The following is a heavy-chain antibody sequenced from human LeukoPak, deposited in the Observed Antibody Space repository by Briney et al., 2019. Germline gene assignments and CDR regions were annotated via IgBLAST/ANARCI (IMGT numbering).Heavy chain of an antibody. CDR1: GFTFSSYG. D-gene: IGHD6-13*01. V-gene: IGHV3-30*02. J-gene: IGHJ4*02. CDR3: AKDSSSWYGWYYFDY. CDR2: IRYDGSNK. Sequence: PGGSLRLSCAASGFTFSSYGMHWVRQAPGKGLEWVAFIRYDGSNKYYADSVKGRFTISRDNSKNTLYLQMNSLRAEDTAVCYCAKDSSSWYGWYYFDYWGQGTLVTVSS.